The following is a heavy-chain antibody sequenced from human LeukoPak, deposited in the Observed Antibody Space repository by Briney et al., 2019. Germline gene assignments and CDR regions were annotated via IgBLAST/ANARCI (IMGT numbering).Heavy chain of an antibody. CDR1: GYTFTSYG. CDR3: ARDLKSFSQGSSGYHYYYYYGMDV. J-gene: IGHJ6*02. D-gene: IGHD3-22*01. V-gene: IGHV1-18*01. Sequence: GASVKVSCKASGYTFTSYGISWVRQAPGQGLEWMGWISAYNGNTNYAQKLQGRVTMTTDTSTSTAYMELRSLRSDDTAVYYCARDLKSFSQGSSGYHYYYYYGMDVWGQGTTVTVSS. CDR2: ISAYNGNT.